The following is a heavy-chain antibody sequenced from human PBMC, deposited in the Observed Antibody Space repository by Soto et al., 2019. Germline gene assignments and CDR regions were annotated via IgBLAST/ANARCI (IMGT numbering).Heavy chain of an antibody. CDR3: ATSAYSGYSYGYNFFFDY. CDR2: ISYDGSNK. CDR1: GFTFSSYA. V-gene: IGHV3-30-3*01. Sequence: GGSLRLSCAASGFTFSSYAMHWVRQAPGKGLEWVAVISYDGSNKYYADSVKGRFTISRDNSKNTLYLQMNSLRAEDTAVYYCATSAYSGYSYGYNFFFDYWGQGTLVTVSS. D-gene: IGHD5-18*01. J-gene: IGHJ4*02.